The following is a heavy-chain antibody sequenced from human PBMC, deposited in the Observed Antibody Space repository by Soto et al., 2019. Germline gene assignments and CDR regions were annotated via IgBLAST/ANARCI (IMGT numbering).Heavy chain of an antibody. Sequence: SATLSLTCAVYGGSFSGYYWSWLRQPPGKGLEWIGEINHSGSTNYTPSLKRRVTISVDTPKNTFSLKLSAVTAADTAVYYFAPGRTYCTNVVCYRRYFHYLGQGTLVTVS. J-gene: IGHJ4*02. V-gene: IGHV4-34*01. CDR2: INHSGST. CDR1: GGSFSGYY. D-gene: IGHD2-8*01. CDR3: APGRTYCTNVVCYRRYFHY.